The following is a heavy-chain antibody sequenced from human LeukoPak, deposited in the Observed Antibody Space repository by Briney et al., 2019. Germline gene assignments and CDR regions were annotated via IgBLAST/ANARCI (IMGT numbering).Heavy chain of an antibody. J-gene: IGHJ1*01. CDR1: GYTFTGYY. Sequence: ASVKVSCKASGYTFTGYYMHWVRQAPGQGLEWMGWINPNSGGTNYAQKSQGRVTMTRDTSISTAYMELSRLRSDDTAVYYCARVGGEGVITTSGYFQHWGQGTLVTVSS. V-gene: IGHV1-2*02. CDR3: ARVGGEGVITTSGYFQH. D-gene: IGHD3-22*01. CDR2: INPNSGGT.